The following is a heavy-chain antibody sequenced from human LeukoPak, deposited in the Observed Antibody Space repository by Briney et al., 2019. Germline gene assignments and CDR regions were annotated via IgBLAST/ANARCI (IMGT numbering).Heavy chain of an antibody. CDR3: ARPYSDVFYGSPQLDY. D-gene: IGHD1-26*01. CDR1: GFTFSTYA. V-gene: IGHV3-30*04. Sequence: PGTSLRLSCVASGFTFSTYAMHWVRQAPGKGLEWVAIISYNGRKINYADSVKGRFTISRDNSKNTLYLQLDSLQTEDTALFYCARPYSDVFYGSPQLDYWGQGTLVTVSS. CDR2: ISYNGRKI. J-gene: IGHJ4*02.